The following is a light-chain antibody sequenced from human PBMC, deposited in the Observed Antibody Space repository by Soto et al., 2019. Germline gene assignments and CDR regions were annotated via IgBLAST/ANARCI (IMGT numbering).Light chain of an antibody. J-gene: IGLJ3*02. CDR3: SSFSSTTTLLV. Sequence: QSALTQPASVSGSPGQSLTISCTGTGSDIGGYNFVSWYQQHPGKAPKVILYEVSNRPSGVSSRFSGAKSGNTASLTISGLQAEDEADYYCSSFSSTTTLLVFGGGTKLTVL. CDR1: GSDIGGYNF. V-gene: IGLV2-14*01. CDR2: EVS.